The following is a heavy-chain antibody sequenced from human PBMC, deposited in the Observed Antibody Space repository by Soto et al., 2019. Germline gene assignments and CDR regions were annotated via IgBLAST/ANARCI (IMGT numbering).Heavy chain of an antibody. V-gene: IGHV4-61*01. J-gene: IGHJ6*02. Sequence: PSETLSLTCTVFGGSVSSGSYYWSWIRQPPGKGLEWIGYIYYSGSTNYNPSLKSRVTISVDTSKNQFSLKLSSVTAADTAVYYCARDSRVTMVRGASYYYYGMDVWGQGTTVTVSS. CDR3: ARDSRVTMVRGASYYYYGMDV. D-gene: IGHD3-10*01. CDR2: IYYSGST. CDR1: GGSVSSGSYY.